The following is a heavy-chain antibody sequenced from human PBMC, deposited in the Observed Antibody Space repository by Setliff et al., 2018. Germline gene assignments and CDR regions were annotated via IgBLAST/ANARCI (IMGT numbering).Heavy chain of an antibody. J-gene: IGHJ4*02. Sequence: GGSLRLSCAASGFSFSDYYMMWIRQAPGKGLEWVSYISNDAYTIHYADSMKGRLTISRDNAKNSLYLQMNSLRAEDTAVYYCARDRTPGYSGYSSWGQGTLVTVSS. D-gene: IGHD5-12*01. CDR2: ISNDAYTI. CDR3: ARDRTPGYSGYSS. V-gene: IGHV3-11*01. CDR1: GFSFSDYY.